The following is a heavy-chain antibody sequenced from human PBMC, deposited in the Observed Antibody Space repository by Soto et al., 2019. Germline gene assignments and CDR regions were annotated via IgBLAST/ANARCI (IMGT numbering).Heavy chain of an antibody. Sequence: GTLSITCTVSGGSISGFYWSWIRKSAGKGLEWIGRIYATGTTDYNPSLKSRVMMSVDTSKKQFSLKLRSVTAADTAVYYCVRDGTKTLRDWFDSWGQGISVTVSS. V-gene: IGHV4-4*07. J-gene: IGHJ5*01. D-gene: IGHD1-1*01. CDR3: VRDGTKTLRDWFDS. CDR1: GGSISGFY. CDR2: IYATGTT.